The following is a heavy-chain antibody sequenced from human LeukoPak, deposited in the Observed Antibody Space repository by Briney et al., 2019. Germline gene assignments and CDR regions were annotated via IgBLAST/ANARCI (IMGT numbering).Heavy chain of an antibody. D-gene: IGHD5-18*01. CDR2: ISSSGGRT. Sequence: QAPREGVEGGSAISSSGGRTNYAASVKGRFTISRDNAKNSLYLQMNSLRAEDTAVYYCARSGGYSYGYFDYWGQGTLVTVSS. V-gene: IGHV3-11*06. J-gene: IGHJ4*02. CDR3: ARSGGYSYGYFDY.